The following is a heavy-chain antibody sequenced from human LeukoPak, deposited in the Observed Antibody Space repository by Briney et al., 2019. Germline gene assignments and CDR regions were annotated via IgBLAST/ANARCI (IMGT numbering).Heavy chain of an antibody. CDR3: AKSVGYDFWSGYYPN. CDR2: ISGSGGST. V-gene: IGHV3-23*01. Sequence: GGSLRLSCAASGFTFSSYAMSWVRQAPGKGLEWVSAISGSGGSTYYADSVKGRFTISRDNSKNTLYLQMNSLRAEDTAVYYCAKSVGYDFWSGYYPNWGQGTLVTVSS. CDR1: GFTFSSYA. J-gene: IGHJ4*02. D-gene: IGHD3-3*01.